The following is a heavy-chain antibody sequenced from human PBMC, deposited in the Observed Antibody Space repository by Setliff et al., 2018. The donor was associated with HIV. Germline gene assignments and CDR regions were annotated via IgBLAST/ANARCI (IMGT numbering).Heavy chain of an antibody. D-gene: IGHD6-13*01. CDR3: ARDAPYTSSWLYYSYYYGLDV. V-gene: IGHV3-11*04. CDR2: ISSSGSTI. CDR1: GFTFSSYA. J-gene: IGHJ6*02. Sequence: TGGSLRLSCAASGFTFSSYAMSWIRQAPGKGLEWVSYISSSGSTIYYADSVKGRFTISRDNAKNSLYLQMNSLRAEDTALYYCARDAPYTSSWLYYSYYYGLDVWGQGTTVTVSS.